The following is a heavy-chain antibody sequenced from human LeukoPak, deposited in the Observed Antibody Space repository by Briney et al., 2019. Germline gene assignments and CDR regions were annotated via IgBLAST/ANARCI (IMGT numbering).Heavy chain of an antibody. V-gene: IGHV3-48*02. CDR3: ARGDSSGYGPDH. CDR2: ISSSSSTI. CDR1: GLTFSSYR. Sequence: GGSLRLSCAASGLTFSSYRWNWVRQAPGKGLGGVSYISSSSSTIYYADSVKGRFPICRANAKNSLYLQMNSLRDEDTAVYYCARGDSSGYGPDHWGQGTLVTVSS. D-gene: IGHD3-22*01. J-gene: IGHJ5*02.